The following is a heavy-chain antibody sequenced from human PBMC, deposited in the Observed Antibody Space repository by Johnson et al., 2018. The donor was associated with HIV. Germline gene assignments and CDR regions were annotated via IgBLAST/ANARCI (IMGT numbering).Heavy chain of an antibody. CDR2: ISYDGSNK. D-gene: IGHD2-21*01. CDR3: ARGGGCGGDCYSGYDAVDI. CDR1: GFTFSSYS. J-gene: IGHJ3*02. Sequence: QVKLVESGGGVVQPGRSLRLSCAASGFTFSSYSMHWVRQAPGKGLEWVAVISYDGSNKYYVDSVKGRFTISRDTSKNTLYLQMNSLRAEDTALYYCARGGGCGGDCYSGYDAVDIWGQGTMVTVSS. V-gene: IGHV3-30*04.